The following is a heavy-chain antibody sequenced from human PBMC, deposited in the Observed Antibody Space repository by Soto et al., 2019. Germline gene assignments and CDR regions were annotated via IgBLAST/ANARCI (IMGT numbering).Heavy chain of an antibody. V-gene: IGHV1-2*02. J-gene: IGHJ4*02. CDR2: INPNSGST. Sequence: QVQLVQSGAEVKKPGASVKVSCKASGYTFTGYYMHWVRQAPGQGLEWMGWINPNSGSTNYAQKFQGRVTMTRDTSISTAYMELSRLRSDDTAVYYCARPITMVRGDLCYWGQGTLVTVSS. D-gene: IGHD3-10*01. CDR3: ARPITMVRGDLCY. CDR1: GYTFTGYY.